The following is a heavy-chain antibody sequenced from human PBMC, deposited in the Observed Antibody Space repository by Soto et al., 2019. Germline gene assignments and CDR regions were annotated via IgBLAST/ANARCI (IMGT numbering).Heavy chain of an antibody. J-gene: IGHJ3*02. CDR3: TSRRDGYKLEAFDI. CDR2: IRSKAYGETT. CDR1: GFTFGDYA. D-gene: IGHD5-12*01. Sequence: GGSLRLSCTASGFTFGDYAMSWFRQAPGKGLEWVGFIRSKAYGETTEYAASVKGRFTISRDDSKSIAYLQMNSLKTEATAVYYCTSRRDGYKLEAFDIWGQGTMVTVSS. V-gene: IGHV3-49*03.